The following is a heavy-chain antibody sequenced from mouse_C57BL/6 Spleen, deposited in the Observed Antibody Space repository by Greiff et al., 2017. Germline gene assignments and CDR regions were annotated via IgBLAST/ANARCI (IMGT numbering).Heavy chain of an antibody. V-gene: IGHV1-61*01. CDR3: AREAVYDFDY. J-gene: IGHJ2*01. CDR2: IYPYDSET. CDR1: GYTFTSSW. Sequence: QVQLQQPGAELVRPGSSVKLSCKASGYTFTSSWMDWVKQRPVQGLEWIGNIYPYDSETHYNQQFKDKATLTVDKSSSTAYMQLSSRISEDSAGYYCAREAVYDFDYWGQGTTLTVSS. D-gene: IGHD2-12*01.